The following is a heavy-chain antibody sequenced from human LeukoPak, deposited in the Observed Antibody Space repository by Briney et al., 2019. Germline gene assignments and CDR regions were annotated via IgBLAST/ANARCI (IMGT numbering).Heavy chain of an antibody. CDR2: IYHSGST. V-gene: IGHV4-4*02. D-gene: IGHD3-10*01. CDR3: ARVLWSGELNLDAFDI. CDR1: GGSISSSNW. J-gene: IGHJ3*02. Sequence: PSGTLSLTCAVSGGSISSSNWWSWVRQPPGKGLEWIGEIYHSGSTNYNPSLKSRVTISVDKSKNQFSLKLSSVTAADTAVYYCARVLWSGELNLDAFDIWGQGTLVTVSS.